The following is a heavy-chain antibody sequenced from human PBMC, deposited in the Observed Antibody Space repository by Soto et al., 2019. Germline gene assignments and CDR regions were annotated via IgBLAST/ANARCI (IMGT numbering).Heavy chain of an antibody. Sequence: ASETLSLSCTVSGGSISSGGYYWSWIRQHPEKGLEWIGYIYYSGSTYYNPSLKSRVTISVDTSKNQFSLKLSSVTAADTAVYYCARVWGSAGSFDFWGQGTLVTVSS. J-gene: IGHJ4*02. CDR1: GGSISSGGYY. V-gene: IGHV4-31*03. CDR2: IYYSGST. CDR3: ARVWGSAGSFDF. D-gene: IGHD3-10*01.